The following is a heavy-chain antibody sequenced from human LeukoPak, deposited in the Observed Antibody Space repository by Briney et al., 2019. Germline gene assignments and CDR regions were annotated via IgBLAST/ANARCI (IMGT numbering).Heavy chain of an antibody. V-gene: IGHV4-4*02. CDR2: IYHGGST. CDR3: ARNRRRLRYCSGGSCDDYFDY. Sequence: PSGTLSLTCAVSGGSISSSNWWSWVRQPPGKGLEWIGEIYHGGSTMYNPSLKSRITISVDESKNQFSLKLSSVTAADTAVYYCARNRRRLRYCSGGSCDDYFDYWGQGALVTVSS. CDR1: GGSISSSNW. J-gene: IGHJ4*02. D-gene: IGHD2-15*01.